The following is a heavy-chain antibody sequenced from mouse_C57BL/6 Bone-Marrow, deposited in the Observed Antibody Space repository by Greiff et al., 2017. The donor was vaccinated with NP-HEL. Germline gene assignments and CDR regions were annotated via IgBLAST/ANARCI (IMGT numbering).Heavy chain of an antibody. CDR2: IYPRSGNT. D-gene: IGHD2-3*01. Sequence: VQLQQSGAELARPGASVKLSCKASGYTFTSYGIRWVKQRTGQGLEWIGEIYPRSGNTYYTEKFKGKATLTADKSSSTAYMELRSLTSEDSAVYYCAGSCGFYDGYSNYFDYWGQGTTLTVSS. CDR1: GYTFTSYG. CDR3: AGSCGFYDGYSNYFDY. V-gene: IGHV1-81*01. J-gene: IGHJ2*01.